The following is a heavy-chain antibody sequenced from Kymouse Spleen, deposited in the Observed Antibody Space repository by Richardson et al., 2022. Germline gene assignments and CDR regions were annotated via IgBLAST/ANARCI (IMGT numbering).Heavy chain of an antibody. CDR3: ARVVTTVWYFDL. D-gene: IGHD4-11,IGHD4-11*01,IGHD4-17*01. Sequence: QVQLQESGPGLVKPSETLSLTCTVSGGSISSYYWSWIRQPPGKGLEWIGYIYYSGSTNYNPSLKSRVTISVDTSKNQFSLKLSSVTAADTAVYYCARVVTTVWYFDLWGRGTLVTVSS. CDR2: IYYSGST. V-gene: IGHV4-59*01. CDR1: GGSISSYY. J-gene: IGHJ2*01.